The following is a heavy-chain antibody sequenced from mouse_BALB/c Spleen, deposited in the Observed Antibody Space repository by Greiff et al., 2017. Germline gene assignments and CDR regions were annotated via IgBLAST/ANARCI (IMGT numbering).Heavy chain of an antibody. V-gene: IGHV2-2*02. CDR1: GFSLTSYG. J-gene: IGHJ4*01. Sequence: QVQLQQSGPGLVQPSQSLSITCTVSGFSLTSYGVHWVRQSPGKGLEWLGVIWSGGSTDYNAAFISRLSISKDNSKSQVFFKMNSLQANDTAIYYCASNSLLRLRHAMDYWGQGTSVTVSS. D-gene: IGHD1-2*01. CDR3: ASNSLLRLRHAMDY. CDR2: IWSGGST.